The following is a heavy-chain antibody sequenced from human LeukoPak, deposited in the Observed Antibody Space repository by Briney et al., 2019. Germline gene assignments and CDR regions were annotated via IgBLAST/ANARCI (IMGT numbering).Heavy chain of an antibody. CDR2: ISGSGGST. Sequence: PGGSLRLSCAASGFTFSSDAMSWVRQAPGKGLEWVSAISGSGGSTYYADSVKGRFTISRDNSKNTLYLQMNSLRAEDTAVYYCARSRMGVAAPFDYWGQGTLVTVSS. D-gene: IGHD2-15*01. J-gene: IGHJ4*02. CDR3: ARSRMGVAAPFDY. V-gene: IGHV3-23*01. CDR1: GFTFSSDA.